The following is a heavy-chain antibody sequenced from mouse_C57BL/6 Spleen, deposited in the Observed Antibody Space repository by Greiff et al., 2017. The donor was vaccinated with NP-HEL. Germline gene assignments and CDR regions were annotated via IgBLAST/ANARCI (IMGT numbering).Heavy chain of an antibody. CDR1: GFTFSSYA. D-gene: IGHD3-2*02. V-gene: IGHV5-4*03. J-gene: IGHJ4*01. CDR3: ANGDSSGYAMDY. Sequence: DVMLVESGGGLVKPGGSLKLSCAASGFTFSSYAMSWVRQTPEKRLEWVATISDGGSYTYYPDNVKGRFTISRDNAKNNLYLQMSHLKSEDTAMYYCANGDSSGYAMDYWGQGTSVTVSS. CDR2: ISDGGSYT.